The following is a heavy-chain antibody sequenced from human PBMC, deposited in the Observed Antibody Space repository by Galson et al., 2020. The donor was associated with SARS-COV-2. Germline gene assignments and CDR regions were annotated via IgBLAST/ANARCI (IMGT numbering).Heavy chain of an antibody. CDR1: GYTFTGYY. CDR2: INPNSGGT. V-gene: IGHV1-2*02. Sequence: ASVKVSCKASGYTFTGYYMHWVRQAPGQGLEWMRWINPNSGGTNYAQKFQGRVTMTRDTSISTAYMELSRLRSDDTAVYYCARSLGSSGYSYYYYGMDVWGQGTTVTVSS. J-gene: IGHJ6*02. CDR3: ARSLGSSGYSYYYYGMDV. D-gene: IGHD3-22*01.